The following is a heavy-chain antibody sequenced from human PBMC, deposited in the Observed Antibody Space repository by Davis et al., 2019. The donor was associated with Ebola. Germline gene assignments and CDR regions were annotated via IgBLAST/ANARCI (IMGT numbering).Heavy chain of an antibody. V-gene: IGHV1-58*02. CDR2: IVVGSGNT. D-gene: IGHD3-10*01. CDR1: GFTFSSSG. Sequence: AASVKVSCKASGFTFSSSGMQWVRQARGQRLEWIGGIVVGSGNTNYAQKFRERLTMTRDMSTSTAYMELSSLRFEDTAVYYCAAEGRSSRPGYWGQGTLVTVSS. J-gene: IGHJ4*02. CDR3: AAEGRSSRPGY.